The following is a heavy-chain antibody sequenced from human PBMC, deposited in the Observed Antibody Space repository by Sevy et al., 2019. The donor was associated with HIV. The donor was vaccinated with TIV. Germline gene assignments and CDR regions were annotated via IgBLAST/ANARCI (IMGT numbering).Heavy chain of an antibody. CDR2: INSDGSST. CDR3: ARGALGGFGELLYYYYGMDV. Sequence: GGSLRLSCAASGFTFSSYWMHWVRQAPGKGLVWVSRINSDGSSTSYADSVKGRFTISRDNAKNTLYLQMNRLRAEDTDVYYCARGALGGFGELLYYYYGMDVWGQGTTVTASS. CDR1: GFTFSSYW. J-gene: IGHJ6*02. V-gene: IGHV3-74*01. D-gene: IGHD3-10*01.